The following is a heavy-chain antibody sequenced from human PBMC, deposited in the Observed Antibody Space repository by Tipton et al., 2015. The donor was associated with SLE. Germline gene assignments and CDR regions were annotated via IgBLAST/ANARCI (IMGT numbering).Heavy chain of an antibody. V-gene: IGHV4-59*12. CDR2: VDYSGTA. Sequence: TLSLTCNVSGGSIISYYCSWIRQPPGKGLEWIGYVDYSGTANYNPSLESRLTVSIDTPKNQFSLKLSSVTAADTAVYYCARVQAYEGFDPWGQGTPVTVSS. CDR1: GGSIISYY. CDR3: ARVQAYEGFDP. J-gene: IGHJ5*02. D-gene: IGHD3-16*01.